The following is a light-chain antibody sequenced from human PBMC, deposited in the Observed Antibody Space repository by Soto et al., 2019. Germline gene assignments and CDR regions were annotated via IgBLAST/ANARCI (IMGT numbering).Light chain of an antibody. CDR2: DAS. Sequence: EIVFTQSPATLSLSPGERATLSCRASQSVSSYLAWYQQKPGQAPRLLIYDASNRATGIPARFSGSGAGRDFPQSISSREPEDVAVVYCEQRSEWPPFTFGDGTKVEIK. CDR3: EQRSEWPPFT. J-gene: IGKJ3*01. CDR1: QSVSSY. V-gene: IGKV3-11*02.